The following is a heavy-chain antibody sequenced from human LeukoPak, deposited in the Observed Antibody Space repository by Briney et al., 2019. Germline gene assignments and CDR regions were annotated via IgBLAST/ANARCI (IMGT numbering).Heavy chain of an antibody. D-gene: IGHD4-11*01. V-gene: IGHV4-38-2*02. CDR1: GYSISIGYQ. Sequence: PSETLSLTCSVSGYSISIGYQWGWIRQSPGKGLEWLGSINYSGSTYDNRSLKSRVTLSIDTSKNQFSLNVRAVTAADTVVYYCARSELNDYSRYWGQGILVIVSS. CDR3: ARSELNDYSRY. J-gene: IGHJ4*02. CDR2: INYSGST.